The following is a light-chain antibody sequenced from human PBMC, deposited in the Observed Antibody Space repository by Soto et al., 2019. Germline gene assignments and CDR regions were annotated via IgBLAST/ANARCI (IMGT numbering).Light chain of an antibody. V-gene: IGKV1-5*03. Sequence: DIQMTQSPSTLSASVGDRVTITCRASQSISSWLAWYQQKPGKAPKLLIYKASGLESWVPSRFSGSGSGTEFTLNISSLQPDDFATYYCQQYNSSPWTFGQGTKVEI. CDR1: QSISSW. J-gene: IGKJ1*01. CDR3: QQYNSSPWT. CDR2: KAS.